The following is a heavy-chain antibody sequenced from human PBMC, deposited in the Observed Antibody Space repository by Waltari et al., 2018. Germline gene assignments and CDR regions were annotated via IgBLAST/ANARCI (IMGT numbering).Heavy chain of an antibody. D-gene: IGHD6-13*01. J-gene: IGHJ4*02. Sequence: QVQLVQSGAEVKKPGASVKVSCKASGYTFTSYYMHWVRQAPGQGLEWMGKINQGGGSKNYAQKFQGRVTMTRDTSKSTCYMELSSLRAEDTAVYYCARDLAAAGTKFDYWGQGTLVTVSS. CDR3: ARDLAAAGTKFDY. V-gene: IGHV1-46*01. CDR1: GYTFTSYY. CDR2: INQGGGSK.